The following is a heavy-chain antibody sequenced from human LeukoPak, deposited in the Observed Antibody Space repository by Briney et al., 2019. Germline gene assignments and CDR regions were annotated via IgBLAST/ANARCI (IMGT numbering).Heavy chain of an antibody. Sequence: ASVKVSCKASGYTFTSYGISWVRQAPGQGLEWMGWISAYNGNTNYAQKLQGRVTMTTDTSTSTAYMKLRSLRSDDTAVYYCARDYTKYCSGGSCYSVPFDYWGQGTLVTVSS. J-gene: IGHJ4*02. CDR3: ARDYTKYCSGGSCYSVPFDY. CDR2: ISAYNGNT. D-gene: IGHD2-15*01. CDR1: GYTFTSYG. V-gene: IGHV1-18*01.